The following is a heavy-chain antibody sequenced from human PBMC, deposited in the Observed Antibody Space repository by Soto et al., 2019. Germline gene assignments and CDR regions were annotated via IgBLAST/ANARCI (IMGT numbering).Heavy chain of an antibody. CDR3: ARDFYGSRAAGWFDP. Sequence: SETLSLTCGVSGYSISSGYQWGWIRQPPGKGPEWIGSVYHDGRTRYNPPLESRVTISVDTSKNQFSLNLNSVTVADTAMYYCARDFYGSRAAGWFDPWGQGTLVTVSS. J-gene: IGHJ5*02. D-gene: IGHD3-10*01. CDR2: VYHDGRT. V-gene: IGHV4-38-2*02. CDR1: GYSISSGYQ.